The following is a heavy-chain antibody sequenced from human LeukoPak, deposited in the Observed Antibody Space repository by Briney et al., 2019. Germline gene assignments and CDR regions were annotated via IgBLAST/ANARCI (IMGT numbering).Heavy chain of an antibody. D-gene: IGHD2-15*01. CDR2: IIPIFGTA. CDR1: GGTFISYA. CDR3: ATPEALGYCSGGSCYGPNSFDY. Sequence: AVKVSCKASGGTFISYAISWVRQAPGQGLEWMGGIIPIFGTANYAQKFQGRVTITADESTSTAYMELSSLRSEDTAVYYCATPEALGYCSGGSCYGPNSFDYWGQGTLVTVSS. V-gene: IGHV1-69*13. J-gene: IGHJ4*02.